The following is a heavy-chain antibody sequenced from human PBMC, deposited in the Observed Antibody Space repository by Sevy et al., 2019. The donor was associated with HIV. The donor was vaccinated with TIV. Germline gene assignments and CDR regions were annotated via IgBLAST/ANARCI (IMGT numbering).Heavy chain of an antibody. D-gene: IGHD5-18*01. J-gene: IGHJ4*02. CDR1: GFTFSSYS. CDR3: ARVMGYSYGVDY. Sequence: GGSLRLSCAASGFTFSSYSMNWVRQAPGKGLEWVSSISSSSYIYYADSVKGRFTISRDNAKNSLYLQMNSLRAEDTAVYYCARVMGYSYGVDYWGQGTLVTVSS. V-gene: IGHV3-21*01. CDR2: ISSSSYI.